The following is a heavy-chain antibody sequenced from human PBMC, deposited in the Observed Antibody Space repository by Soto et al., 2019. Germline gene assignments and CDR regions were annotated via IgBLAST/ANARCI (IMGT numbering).Heavy chain of an antibody. V-gene: IGHV1-2*02. D-gene: IGHD3-10*01. J-gene: IGHJ5*02. CDR2: INPNSGGT. Sequence: QVQLVQSGAEVKKPGASVKVSCKASGYTFTNYYIHWVRQAPGQGLEWMGWINPNSGGTSYAQKFQGRVAWTSDTSISTAYMELNSLRSDDTAMYYCARGRENDPWGQGTLVTVSS. CDR1: GYTFTNYY. CDR3: ARGRENDP.